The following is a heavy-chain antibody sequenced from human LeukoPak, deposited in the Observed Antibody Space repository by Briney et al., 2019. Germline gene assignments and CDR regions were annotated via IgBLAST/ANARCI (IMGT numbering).Heavy chain of an antibody. CDR1: GGTFSSYA. CDR3: ARERSCTNGVCYSTYYYYYYGMDV. CDR2: IIPIFGTA. J-gene: IGHJ6*02. Sequence: SVKVSCTASGGTFSSYAISWVRQAPGQGLEWMGGIIPIFGTANYAQKFQGRVTITADESTSTAYMELSSLRSEDTAVYYCARERSCTNGVCYSTYYYYYYGMDVWGQGTTVTVSS. D-gene: IGHD2-8*01. V-gene: IGHV1-69*13.